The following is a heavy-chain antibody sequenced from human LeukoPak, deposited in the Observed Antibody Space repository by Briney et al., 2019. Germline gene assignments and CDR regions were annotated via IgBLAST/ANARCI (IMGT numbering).Heavy chain of an antibody. Sequence: SETLSLTCTVSGYSISSGYYWGWIRQPPGKGLEWIGSIYHSGSTYYNPSLRSRVTISIDTSRSQFSLKLNSVTAADTAVYYCEKYLRDSGTYYFDFWGQGALVTVSS. CDR2: IYHSGST. CDR3: EKYLRDSGTYYFDF. V-gene: IGHV4-38-2*02. CDR1: GYSISSGYY. D-gene: IGHD2-2*02. J-gene: IGHJ4*02.